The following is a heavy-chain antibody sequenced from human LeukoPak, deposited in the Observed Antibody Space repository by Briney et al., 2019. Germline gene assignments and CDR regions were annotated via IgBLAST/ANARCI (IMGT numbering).Heavy chain of an antibody. V-gene: IGHV1-69*05. D-gene: IGHD6-6*01. CDR1: GGTFSSYA. J-gene: IGHJ6*03. CDR3: AGGGAARPSSDYYYYMDV. Sequence: ASVKVSCKASGGTFSSYAISWVRQAPGQGLEWMGGIIPIFGTANYAQKFQGRVTITTDESTSTAYMELCSLRSEDTAVYYCAGGGAARPSSDYYYYMDVWGKGTTVTVSS. CDR2: IIPIFGTA.